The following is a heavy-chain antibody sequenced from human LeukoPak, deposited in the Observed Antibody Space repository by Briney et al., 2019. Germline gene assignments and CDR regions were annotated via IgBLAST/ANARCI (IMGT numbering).Heavy chain of an antibody. J-gene: IGHJ4*02. CDR3: ARGGVQYYYDSSGYYSLVY. V-gene: IGHV1-69*05. D-gene: IGHD3-22*01. Sequence: ASVMVSCKTSGGTFSSYAISWVRQAPGQGLEWMGGIIPIFGTANYAQKFQGRVTITTDESTSTAYMELSSLRSEDTAVYYCARGGVQYYYDSSGYYSLVYWGQGTLVIVSS. CDR2: IIPIFGTA. CDR1: GGTFSSYA.